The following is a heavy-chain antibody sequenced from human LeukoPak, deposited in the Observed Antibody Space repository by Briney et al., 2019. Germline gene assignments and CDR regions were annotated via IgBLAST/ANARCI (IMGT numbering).Heavy chain of an antibody. CDR1: GGTFSSYT. Sequence: SVKVSCKASGGTFSSYTISWVRQAPGQGLEWMGRIIPIFGTANYAQKFQGRVTITADESTSTAYMELSSLRSEDTAVYYCARDGLAGYSYGREYRPFDYWGQGTLVTVSS. CDR3: ARDGLAGYSYGREYRPFDY. V-gene: IGHV1-69*13. J-gene: IGHJ4*02. D-gene: IGHD5-18*01. CDR2: IIPIFGTA.